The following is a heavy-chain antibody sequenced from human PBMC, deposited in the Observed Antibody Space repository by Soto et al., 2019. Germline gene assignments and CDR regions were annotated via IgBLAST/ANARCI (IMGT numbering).Heavy chain of an antibody. V-gene: IGHV3-30-3*01. CDR2: ISYDGSNK. Sequence: QVQLVESGGGVVQPGRSLRLSCAASGFTFSSYAMHWVRQAPGQGLEWVAVISYDGSNKYYADSVKGRFTISRDNSKNTLYLQMNSLRAEDTAVYYCARDGYSSGWDDAIRFSDYYYYYGMDVWGQGTTVTVSS. CDR1: GFTFSSYA. CDR3: ARDGYSSGWDDAIRFSDYYYYYGMDV. J-gene: IGHJ6*02. D-gene: IGHD6-19*01.